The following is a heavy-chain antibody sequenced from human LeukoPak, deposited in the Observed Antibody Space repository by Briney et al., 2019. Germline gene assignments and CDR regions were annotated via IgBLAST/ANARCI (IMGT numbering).Heavy chain of an antibody. D-gene: IGHD3-3*01. CDR1: GFTFGDYA. CDR3: TRASYYDPS. V-gene: IGHV3-49*03. Sequence: GRSLRLSCTASGFTFGDYAMSWFPQAPGKGLEWGGFIRSKAYGGTTEYAASVKGRFTISRDDSKSIAYLQMNSLKTEDTAVYYCTRASYYDPSWGQGTLGTVSS. CDR2: IRSKAYGGTT. J-gene: IGHJ4*02.